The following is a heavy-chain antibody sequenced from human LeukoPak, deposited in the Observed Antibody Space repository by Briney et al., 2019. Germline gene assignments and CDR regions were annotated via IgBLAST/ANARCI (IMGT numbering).Heavy chain of an antibody. Sequence: GGSLRLSCAASGFTPSSYWMHWVRQAPGKGLVWVSRINSDASITTYADSVKGRFTISRDNAKNTLYLQMNSLRAEDTAVYYCGRVQMATYYFDLWGQGTLVTVSS. CDR2: INSDASIT. V-gene: IGHV3-74*01. J-gene: IGHJ4*02. CDR3: GRVQMATYYFDL. D-gene: IGHD5-24*01. CDR1: GFTPSSYW.